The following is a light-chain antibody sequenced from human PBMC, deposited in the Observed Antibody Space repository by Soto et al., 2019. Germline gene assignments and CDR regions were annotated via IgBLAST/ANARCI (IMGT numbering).Light chain of an antibody. CDR2: RNN. Sequence: QSVLTQPPSASGTPGQRVTISCSGSSSNIGSNYVYWYQHLTGTAPKLLIYRNNQRPSGVPDRFSGSKSGTSASLAISGLRSEDEADYYCATWDDSLSNYVFGTGYKVTVL. J-gene: IGLJ1*01. CDR1: SSNIGSNY. V-gene: IGLV1-47*01. CDR3: ATWDDSLSNYV.